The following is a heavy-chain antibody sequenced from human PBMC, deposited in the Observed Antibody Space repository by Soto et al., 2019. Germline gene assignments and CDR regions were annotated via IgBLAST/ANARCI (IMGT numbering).Heavy chain of an antibody. J-gene: IGHJ6*02. CDR1: GFIFGDYE. D-gene: IGHD3-10*01. CDR3: TRGAGFFYGVDV. V-gene: IGHV3-48*03. Sequence: LRLSCAASGFIFGDYEMNWVRQAPGKGLEWIAHISFSGSTIYYADSVKGRFSISRDNPNNFLYLQLSGLRADDSAVYYCTRGAGFFYGVDVWGLGTTVTVSS. CDR2: ISFSGSTI.